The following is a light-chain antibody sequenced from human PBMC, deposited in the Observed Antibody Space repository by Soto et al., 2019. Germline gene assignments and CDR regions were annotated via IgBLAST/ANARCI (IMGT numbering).Light chain of an antibody. CDR3: QQYNSYPWT. V-gene: IGKV1-5*03. CDR2: KAS. J-gene: IGKJ1*01. Sequence: TITCRASQSVSTWLAWYQQKPGKAPKLLIYKASNLESGVPSRFSGSGSGTEFTLTISSLQPDDFATYYCQQYNSYPWTFGQGTKVDIK. CDR1: QSVSTW.